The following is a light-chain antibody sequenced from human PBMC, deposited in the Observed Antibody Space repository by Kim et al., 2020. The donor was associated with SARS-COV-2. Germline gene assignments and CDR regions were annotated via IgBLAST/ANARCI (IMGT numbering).Light chain of an antibody. CDR2: DGS. J-gene: IGKJ1*01. CDR1: QSVSRW. Sequence: STLSASVGDRVTLTCRASQSVSRWWAWYQQKPGKAPKLLIYDGSNLQSGVPSRFSGSGSGTEFTLTISSLQPDDFAIYYCQHRQTFGQGTKVDIK. V-gene: IGKV1-5*01. CDR3: QHRQT.